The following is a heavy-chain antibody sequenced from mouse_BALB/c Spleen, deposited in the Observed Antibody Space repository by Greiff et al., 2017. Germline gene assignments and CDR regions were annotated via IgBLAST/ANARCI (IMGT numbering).Heavy chain of an antibody. Sequence: EVKLVESGGGLVKPGGSLKLSCAASGFTFSDYYMYWVRQTPEKRLEWVATISDGGSYTYYPDSVKGRFTISRDNAKNNLYLQMSSLKSEDTAMYYCAREKGRKPNFAMDYWGQGTSVTVSS. CDR3: AREKGRKPNFAMDY. J-gene: IGHJ4*01. D-gene: IGHD3-3*01. CDR2: ISDGGSYT. CDR1: GFTFSDYY. V-gene: IGHV5-4*02.